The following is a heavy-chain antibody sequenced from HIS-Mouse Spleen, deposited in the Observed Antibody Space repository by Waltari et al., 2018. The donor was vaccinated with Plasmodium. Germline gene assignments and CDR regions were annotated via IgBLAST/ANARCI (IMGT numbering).Heavy chain of an antibody. CDR1: GFTFDDYA. D-gene: IGHD6-6*01. J-gene: IGHJ3*02. CDR3: AKDVSRAARPAFDI. Sequence: EVQLVESGGGLVQPGRSLRLSCAASGFTFDDYAMHWVRQAPGKGLEWVLGISWKSGGIGYADSVKGRFTSSRDNAKNSLYLQMNSLRAEDTALYYCAKDVSRAARPAFDIWGQGTMVTVSS. V-gene: IGHV3-9*01. CDR2: ISWKSGGI.